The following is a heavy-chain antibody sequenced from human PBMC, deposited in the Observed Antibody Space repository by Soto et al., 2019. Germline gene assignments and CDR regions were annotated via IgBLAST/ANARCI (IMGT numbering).Heavy chain of an antibody. D-gene: IGHD3-10*01. CDR1: GGSFSGYY. V-gene: IGHV4-34*01. J-gene: IGHJ4*02. Sequence: QVQLQQWGAGLLKPSETLSLTCAVYGGSFSGYYWSWIRQPPGKGLEWIGEINHSGSTNYNPSLKSQVTISVDTANNQFSLKLSSVTAADTAVYYCARVVKLWFGELLRTKFAYWGQGTLVTVSS. CDR2: INHSGST. CDR3: ARVVKLWFGELLRTKFAY.